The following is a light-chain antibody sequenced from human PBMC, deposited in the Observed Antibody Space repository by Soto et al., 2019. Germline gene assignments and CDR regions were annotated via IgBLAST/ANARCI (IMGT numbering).Light chain of an antibody. J-gene: IGLJ2*01. V-gene: IGLV4-69*01. CDR1: SGHSSYA. CDR2: LNSDGSH. CDR3: QTWSTDFSVV. Sequence: QLVLTQSPSASASLGASVKLTCTLSSGHSSYAIAWHQQQPETGPRYLMKLNSDGSHNKGDGIPDRFSGSSSGAERYLTISSLQSEDEADYYCQTWSTDFSVVFGGGTKLTVL.